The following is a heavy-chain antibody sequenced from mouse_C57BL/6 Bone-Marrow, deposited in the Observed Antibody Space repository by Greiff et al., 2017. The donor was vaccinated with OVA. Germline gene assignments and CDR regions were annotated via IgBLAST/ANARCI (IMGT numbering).Heavy chain of an antibody. V-gene: IGHV1-64*01. CDR2: IHPNSGST. CDR1: GYTFTSYW. J-gene: IGHJ2*01. CDR3: ARSESSLGYFDY. Sequence: VQLQQPGAELVKPGASVKLSCKASGYTFTSYWMHWVKQRPGPGLEWIGMIHPNSGSTNYNEKFKSKATLTVDKSSSTAYMQLSSLTSEDSAVYYCARSESSLGYFDYWGQGTTLTVSS. D-gene: IGHD1-1*01.